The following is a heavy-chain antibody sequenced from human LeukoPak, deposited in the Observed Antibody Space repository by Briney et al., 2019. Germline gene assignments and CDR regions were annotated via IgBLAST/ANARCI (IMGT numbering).Heavy chain of an antibody. CDR3: AKMRGMPREAYHFDR. CDR2: VGSGGTR. CDR1: GFKFNIYT. D-gene: IGHD1-26*01. Sequence: GGSLRLSCAASGFKFNIYTMSWVRQAQGKGLGWISAVGSGGTRYYADSVKGRFTISRDNSENTVSLQMDSLRADDTAMYYCAKMRGMPREAYHFDRWGQGTLVAVSS. J-gene: IGHJ4*02. V-gene: IGHV3-23*01.